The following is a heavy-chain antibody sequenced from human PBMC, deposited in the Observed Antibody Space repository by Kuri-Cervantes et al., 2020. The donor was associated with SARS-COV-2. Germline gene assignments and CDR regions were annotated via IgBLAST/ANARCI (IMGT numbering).Heavy chain of an antibody. D-gene: IGHD2-2*01. CDR1: GLTFSSYA. CDR3: AKDEGDIVVVPAATGY. V-gene: IGHV3-64*01. J-gene: IGHJ4*02. CDR2: ISSNGGST. Sequence: GGSLRPPCAASGLTFSSYAMHWVRQAPGKGLEYVSAISSNGGSTYYANSVKGRFTISRDNSKNTLYLQMNSLRAEDTAVYYCAKDEGDIVVVPAATGYWGQGTLVTVSS.